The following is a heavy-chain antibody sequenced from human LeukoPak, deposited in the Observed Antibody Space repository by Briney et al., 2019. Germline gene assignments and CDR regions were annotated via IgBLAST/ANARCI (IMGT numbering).Heavy chain of an antibody. CDR2: IKQDGSEK. V-gene: IGHV3-7*01. CDR1: GFTFSSYW. D-gene: IGHD2-15*01. J-gene: IGHJ5*02. Sequence: GGSLRLSCAASGFTFSSYWMSWVRQAPGKGLEWVANIKQDGSEKYYVDSVKGRFTISRDNAKNSLYLQMNSLRAEDTAVYYCARDREVGGYCSGGSCYAGYWFDPWGQGTLVTVSS. CDR3: ARDREVGGYCSGGSCYAGYWFDP.